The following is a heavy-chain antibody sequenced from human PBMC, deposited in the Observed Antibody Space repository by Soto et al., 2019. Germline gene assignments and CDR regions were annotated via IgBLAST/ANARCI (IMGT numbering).Heavy chain of an antibody. Sequence: GGSLRLSCAASGFTFDDYAMHWVRQAPGKGLEWVSGISWNSGSIGYADSVKGRFTISRDNAKNSLYLQMNSLRAEDTALYYCAKVAERRGLYYYYYYMDVWGKGTTVTVSS. CDR2: ISWNSGSI. CDR3: AKVAERRGLYYYYYYMDV. V-gene: IGHV3-9*01. J-gene: IGHJ6*03. D-gene: IGHD3-16*01. CDR1: GFTFDDYA.